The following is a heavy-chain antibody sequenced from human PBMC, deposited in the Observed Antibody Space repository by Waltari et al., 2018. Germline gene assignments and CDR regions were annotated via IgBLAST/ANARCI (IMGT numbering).Heavy chain of an antibody. D-gene: IGHD5-12*01. CDR3: ARKGGRGYAYGPFYFDY. CDR2: INGDGYGI. V-gene: IGHV3-74*01. CDR1: GFPFRAYR. J-gene: IGHJ4*02. Sequence: EVQLAEAGGDLVRTGGSLRFSCEASGFPFRAYRLHWVRQSPGKGPVWVSRINGDGYGITYSDSVKGQFTISRDNTKNTLYLQINSLRVEDTAVYYCARKGGRGYAYGPFYFDYWGQGALVIVSS.